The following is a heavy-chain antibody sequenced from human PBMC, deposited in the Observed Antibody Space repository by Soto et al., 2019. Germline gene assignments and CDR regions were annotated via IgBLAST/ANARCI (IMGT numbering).Heavy chain of an antibody. CDR1: GFTFSSYG. CDR2: IWYDGSNK. Sequence: QVQLVESGGGVVQPGRSLRLSCAASGFTFSSYGMHWVRQAPGKGLEWVAVIWYDGSNKYYADSVKGRFTISRDNSKNTLYLQMTSLRAEDTTVYYCARDPHRKRFGERPGADWGQGTLVTVSS. D-gene: IGHD3-10*01. CDR3: ARDPHRKRFGERPGAD. V-gene: IGHV3-33*01. J-gene: IGHJ4*02.